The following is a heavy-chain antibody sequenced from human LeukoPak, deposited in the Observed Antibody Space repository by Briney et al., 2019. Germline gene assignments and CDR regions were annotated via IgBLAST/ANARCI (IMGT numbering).Heavy chain of an antibody. CDR2: ISGSGGST. D-gene: IGHD2-2*01. J-gene: IGHJ4*02. V-gene: IGHV3-23*01. CDR1: GFTFSSYG. Sequence: GGSLRLSCAASGFTFSSYGMSWVRQAPGKGLEWVSAISGSGGSTYYADSVKGRFTISRDNAKNSLYLQMNSLRAEDTAVYYCARALDCSSTSCYSMEDYWGQGTLVTVSS. CDR3: ARALDCSSTSCYSMEDY.